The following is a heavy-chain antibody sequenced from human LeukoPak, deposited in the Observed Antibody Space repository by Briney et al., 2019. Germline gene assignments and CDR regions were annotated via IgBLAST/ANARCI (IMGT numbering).Heavy chain of an antibody. CDR1: GGSISSYY. V-gene: IGHV4-59*01. D-gene: IGHD6-13*01. J-gene: IGHJ4*02. CDR3: ARVSSSSWYAPFDY. CDR2: IYYNGNT. Sequence: SETLSLTCTVSGGSISSYYWSWIRQPPGKGLEWIGYIYYNGNTDYNPSLKSRVTISVDTSKNQFSLKLSSVTAADTAVYYCARVSSSSWYAPFDYWGQGTLVTVSS.